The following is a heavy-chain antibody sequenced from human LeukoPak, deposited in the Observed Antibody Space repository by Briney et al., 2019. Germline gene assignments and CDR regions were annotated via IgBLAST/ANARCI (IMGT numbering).Heavy chain of an antibody. CDR2: IISIFGTA. Sequence: SVKVSCKASGGTFSSYAISWVRQAPGQGLEWMGGIISIFGTANYAQKFQGRVTITTDESTSTAYMELSSLRSEDTAVYYCAICDSSGWVNWFDPWGQGTLVTVSS. V-gene: IGHV1-69*05. CDR3: AICDSSGWVNWFDP. J-gene: IGHJ5*02. CDR1: GGTFSSYA. D-gene: IGHD6-25*01.